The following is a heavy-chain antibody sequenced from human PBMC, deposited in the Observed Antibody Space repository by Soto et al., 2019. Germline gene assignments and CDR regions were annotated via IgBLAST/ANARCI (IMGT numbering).Heavy chain of an antibody. CDR3: AKRQREESTILDY. CDR1: GFTFSSYS. V-gene: IGHV3-23*01. D-gene: IGHD6-25*01. J-gene: IGHJ4*02. Sequence: EVQLLESGGGFVQPGGSLRLSCAASGFTFSSYSMTGVRQAPGKGLEWVSSIGASVPNTFYVESVRGRFTTSRDSPKNTLYLHMNSLRAEDTAVYYCAKRQREESTILDYWGQETLVTVSS. CDR2: IGASVPNT.